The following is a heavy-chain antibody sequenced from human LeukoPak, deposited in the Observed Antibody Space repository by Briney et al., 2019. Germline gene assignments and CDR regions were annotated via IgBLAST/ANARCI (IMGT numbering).Heavy chain of an antibody. CDR3: AKDRYYFDFLDY. D-gene: IGHD3-10*01. Sequence: GGSLRLSCAASGFTFSSYAMSWVRQAPGKGLEWVSAISGSGGGTYYADSVKGRLTISRDNSKNTLYLQMNSLRAEDTAVYYCAKDRYYFDFLDYWGQGTLVTVSS. CDR1: GFTFSSYA. V-gene: IGHV3-23*01. J-gene: IGHJ4*02. CDR2: ISGSGGGT.